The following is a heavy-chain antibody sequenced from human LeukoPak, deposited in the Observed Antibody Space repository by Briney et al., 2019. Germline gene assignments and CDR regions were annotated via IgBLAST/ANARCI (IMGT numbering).Heavy chain of an antibody. D-gene: IGHD3-3*01. CDR1: GFTFSSYG. CDR2: IRYDGSNK. V-gene: IGHV3-30*02. Sequence: GGSLRLSCAASGFTFSSYGMHWVRQAPGKGLEWVAFIRYDGSNKYYADSVKGRFTISRDNSKNTLYLQMNSLRAEDTAVYYCAKSGGILRFLEWPHYMDVWGKGTTVTVSS. CDR3: AKSGGILRFLEWPHYMDV. J-gene: IGHJ6*03.